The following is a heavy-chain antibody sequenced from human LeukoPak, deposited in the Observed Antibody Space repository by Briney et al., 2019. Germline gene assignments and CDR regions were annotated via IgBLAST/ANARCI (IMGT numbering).Heavy chain of an antibody. CDR1: GGTFSSYA. Sequence: SVKVSCKASGGTFSSYAISWVRQAPGQGLEWMGGIIPIFGTANYAQKFQGRVTITADESTSTAYMELSSLRSEDTAVYYCARLYCSSTSCYPDRNWFDPWGQGTLVTVSS. J-gene: IGHJ5*02. CDR2: IIPIFGTA. V-gene: IGHV1-69*13. CDR3: ARLYCSSTSCYPDRNWFDP. D-gene: IGHD2-2*01.